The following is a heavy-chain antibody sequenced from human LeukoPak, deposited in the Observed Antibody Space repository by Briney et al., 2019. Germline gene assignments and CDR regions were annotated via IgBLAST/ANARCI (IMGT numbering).Heavy chain of an antibody. D-gene: IGHD2-2*02. V-gene: IGHV4-30-2*01. Sequence: PSETLSLTCAVSGGSISSGGYSWSWIRQPPGKGPEWIGYIYHSGSTYYNPSLKSRVTISVDRSKNQFSLKLSSVTAADTAVYYCARGGYCSSTSCYRGPLFDYWGQGTLVTVSS. J-gene: IGHJ4*02. CDR1: GGSISSGGYS. CDR2: IYHSGST. CDR3: ARGGYCSSTSCYRGPLFDY.